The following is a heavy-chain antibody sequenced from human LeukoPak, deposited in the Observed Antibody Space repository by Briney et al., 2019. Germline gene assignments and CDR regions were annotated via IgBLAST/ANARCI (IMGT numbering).Heavy chain of an antibody. D-gene: IGHD3-9*01. J-gene: IGHJ6*04. CDR3: VSRYFDWSYNYYGMDV. CDR2: IRSYGGST. V-gene: IGHV3-64D*06. Sequence: GRSLRLSCSASGVTVCSYAMHWVRQAPGTGLEYVSAIRSYGGSTYYADSVKARFTISRDNSKNTLYLQMSSLRAEDTAVYYCVSRYFDWSYNYYGMDVWGKGTTVTVSS. CDR1: GVTVCSYA.